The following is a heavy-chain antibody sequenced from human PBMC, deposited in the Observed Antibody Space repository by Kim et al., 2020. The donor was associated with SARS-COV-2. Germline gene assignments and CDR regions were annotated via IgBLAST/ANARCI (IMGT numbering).Heavy chain of an antibody. Sequence: SETLSLTCAVYGGSFSGYYWSWIRQPPGKGLEWIGEINHSGSTNYNPSLKSRVTISVDTSKNQFSLKLSSVTAADTAVYYCARAGGVAVAGTVDYWGQGTLVTVSS. V-gene: IGHV4-34*01. CDR3: ARAGGVAVAGTVDY. CDR1: GGSFSGYY. D-gene: IGHD6-19*01. J-gene: IGHJ4*02. CDR2: INHSGST.